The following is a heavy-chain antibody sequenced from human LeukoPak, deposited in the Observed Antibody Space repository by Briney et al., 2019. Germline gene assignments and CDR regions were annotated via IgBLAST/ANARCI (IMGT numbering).Heavy chain of an antibody. D-gene: IGHD3-22*01. CDR3: ARRAGDYSHPYDY. V-gene: IGHV3-53*01. CDR2: IYSGGST. CDR1: GFSFKNYE. J-gene: IGHJ4*02. Sequence: GGSLRLSCEVSGFSFKNYEMNWVRQAPGKGLEWVSLIYSGGSTYYTDSVKGRFTISRDNSKNTLYLQMNSLRAEDTAVYYCARRAGDYSHPYDYWGQGILVTVSS.